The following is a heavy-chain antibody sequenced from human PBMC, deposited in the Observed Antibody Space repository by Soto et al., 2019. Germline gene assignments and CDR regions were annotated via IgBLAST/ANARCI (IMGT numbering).Heavy chain of an antibody. J-gene: IGHJ4*02. Sequence: QVQLQESGPGRVKPSETLSLTRTASGGSISPYYWSWIRQPPGEGMEWLGYIYYSGYTNYNPSLKSRLTISVDTSKNQFSLRLSSVTAADTAVYFCARLIRDASGSYRLDYWGRGTLVTVSS. V-gene: IGHV4-59*08. CDR3: ARLIRDASGSYRLDY. CDR1: GGSISPYY. CDR2: IYYSGYT. D-gene: IGHD3-10*01.